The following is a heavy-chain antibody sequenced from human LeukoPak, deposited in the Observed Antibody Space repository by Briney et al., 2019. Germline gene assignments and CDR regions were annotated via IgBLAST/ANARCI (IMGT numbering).Heavy chain of an antibody. CDR3: AKRYCSSSSCYGHFDS. CDR1: GFTFSSYA. CDR2: ISGSGDST. J-gene: IGHJ4*02. Sequence: AGGSLRLSCAASGFTFSSYAMSWVRQAPGKGLEWVSAISGSGDSTFYADSVKGRFTISRDNSKNTLYLQMNSLRAEDTALYYCAKRYCSSSSCYGHFDSWGQGILVTVSS. V-gene: IGHV3-23*01. D-gene: IGHD2-2*01.